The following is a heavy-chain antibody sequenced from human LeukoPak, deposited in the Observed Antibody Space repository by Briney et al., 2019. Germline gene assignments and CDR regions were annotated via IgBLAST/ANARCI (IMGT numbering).Heavy chain of an antibody. Sequence: GGSLRLSCAASGFTFSSYAMSWVCQAPGKGLEWVSAISGSGGSTYYADSVKGRFTISRDNSKNTLCLQMNSLRAEDTAVYYCAKAIFDIVVVTATSFDYWGQGTLVTVSS. CDR3: AKAIFDIVVVTATSFDY. J-gene: IGHJ4*02. V-gene: IGHV3-23*01. CDR2: ISGSGGST. D-gene: IGHD2-21*02. CDR1: GFTFSSYA.